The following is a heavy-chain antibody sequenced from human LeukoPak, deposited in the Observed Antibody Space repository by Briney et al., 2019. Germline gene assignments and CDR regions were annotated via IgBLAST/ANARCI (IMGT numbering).Heavy chain of an antibody. CDR2: ISGTSSII. J-gene: IGHJ4*02. CDR3: ARGVWESDRSFDF. D-gene: IGHD1-14*01. CDR1: GFTFSTYS. Sequence: GGSLRLSCAASGFTFSTYSMSWVRQAPGKRLEWVSYISGTSSIIYYVDSVKGRFTISRDNAKNSLYLQMNSLRGEDTAVYYCARGVWESDRSFDFWGRGTLVTVSS. V-gene: IGHV3-48*01.